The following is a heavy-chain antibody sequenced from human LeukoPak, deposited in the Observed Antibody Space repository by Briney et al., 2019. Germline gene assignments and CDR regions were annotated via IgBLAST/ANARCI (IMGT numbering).Heavy chain of an antibody. CDR3: ATVRGGNTRDFDY. Sequence: PGGSLRLSCAASGFTFSSYNMNWVRQAPGKGLEWVSSISSSSGYIYYADSVKGRFTISRDNAKNSLYLQMNSLRAEDTAVYHCATVRGGNTRDFDYWGQGTLVTVSS. J-gene: IGHJ4*02. D-gene: IGHD3-10*01. CDR1: GFTFSSYN. V-gene: IGHV3-21*01. CDR2: ISSSSGYI.